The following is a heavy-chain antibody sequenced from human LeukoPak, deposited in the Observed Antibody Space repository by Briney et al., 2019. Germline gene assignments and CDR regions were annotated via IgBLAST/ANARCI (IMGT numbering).Heavy chain of an antibody. D-gene: IGHD6-19*01. J-gene: IGHJ4*02. CDR1: GFTFSSYS. CDR2: ISSSSSYI. Sequence: GGSLRLSCAASGFTFSSYSMNWVRQAPGKGLEWVSSISSSSSYIYYADSVKGRFTISRDNAKNSLYLQMNSLRAEDTAVYYCARGGIHRIAVAAPLDYWGQGTLVTVSS. V-gene: IGHV3-21*01. CDR3: ARGGIHRIAVAAPLDY.